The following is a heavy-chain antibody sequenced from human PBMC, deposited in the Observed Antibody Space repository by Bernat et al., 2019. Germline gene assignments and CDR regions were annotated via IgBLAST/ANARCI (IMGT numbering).Heavy chain of an antibody. J-gene: IGHJ3*02. CDR2: INPNSGGT. Sequence: QVQLVQSGPEVKKPGASVKVSCKASGYTFTGYYIHWVRQAPGHGLDGMVWINPNSGGTNYAQKLPGWVTMTRDTYSSTAYMELSRLRSDDTAVYYCARGSNYDFWSGYSYDAFDIWGQGTMVTVSS. V-gene: IGHV1-2*04. D-gene: IGHD3-3*01. CDR3: ARGSNYDFWSGYSYDAFDI. CDR1: GYTFTGYY.